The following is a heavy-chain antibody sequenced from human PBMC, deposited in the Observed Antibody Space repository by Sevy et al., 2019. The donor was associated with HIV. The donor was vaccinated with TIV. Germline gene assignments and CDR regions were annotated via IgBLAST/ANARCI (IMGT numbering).Heavy chain of an antibody. CDR2: IYYSGST. V-gene: IGHV4-59*01. CDR3: ARGSYSSSWHTYNWFDP. J-gene: IGHJ5*02. Sequence: SETLSLTCTVSSGSISSYYWSWIRQPPGKGLEWIGYIYYSGSTNYNPSLKSRVTISVDTSKNQFSLKLSSVTAADTAVYYCARGSYSSSWHTYNWFDPWGQGTLVTVSS. CDR1: SGSISSYY. D-gene: IGHD6-13*01.